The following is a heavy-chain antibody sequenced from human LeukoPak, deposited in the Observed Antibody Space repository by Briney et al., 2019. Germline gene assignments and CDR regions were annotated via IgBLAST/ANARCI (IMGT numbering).Heavy chain of an antibody. CDR2: IIPIFGTA. J-gene: IGHJ4*02. CDR1: GGTFSSYA. D-gene: IGHD3-22*01. CDR3: ARDYYYDSSGYYYNPFDY. Sequence: SVKVSCKASGGTFSSYAISWVRQAPGQGLEWMGRIIPIFGTANYAQKFQGRVTITTDESTSTAYMELSSLRSADTAVYYCARDYYYDSSGYYYNPFDYWGQGTLVTVSS. V-gene: IGHV1-69*05.